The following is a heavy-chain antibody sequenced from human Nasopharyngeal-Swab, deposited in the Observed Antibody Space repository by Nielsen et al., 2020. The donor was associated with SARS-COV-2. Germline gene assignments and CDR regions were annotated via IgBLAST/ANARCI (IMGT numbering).Heavy chain of an antibody. CDR3: ARDQVRDKTNDY. CDR2: ISAYNGNT. J-gene: IGHJ4*02. D-gene: IGHD3-10*01. V-gene: IGHV1-18*01. Sequence: GQGREWMGWISAYNGNTNYAQKLQGRVTMTTATSTSTAYMELRSLRSDDTAVYYCARDQVRDKTNDYWGQGTLVTVSS.